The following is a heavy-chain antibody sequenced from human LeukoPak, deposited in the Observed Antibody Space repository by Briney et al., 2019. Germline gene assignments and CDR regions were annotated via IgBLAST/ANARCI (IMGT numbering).Heavy chain of an antibody. CDR3: ARGVRLFFDY. CDR2: IYYRGST. Sequence: SETLSLTCTVSGGSISSYYWIWIRQPPGKGLEWSGYIYYRGSTNYNPSLKSRVTISVDTSKNQFSLKLSSVTAADTAVYYCARGVRLFFDYWGQGTLVTVSS. CDR1: GGSISSYY. V-gene: IGHV4-59*01. D-gene: IGHD1-1*01. J-gene: IGHJ4*02.